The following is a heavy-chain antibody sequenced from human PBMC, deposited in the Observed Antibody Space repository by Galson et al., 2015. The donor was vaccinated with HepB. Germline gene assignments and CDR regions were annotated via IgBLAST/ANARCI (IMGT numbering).Heavy chain of an antibody. D-gene: IGHD2-15*01. CDR1: GDSVSNNNAA. J-gene: IGHJ6*02. V-gene: IGHV6-1*01. CDR3: ARVRGTIYYYGMDV. Sequence: CAISGDSVSNNNAAWNWIRESPSRGLEWLGRTYYRSKWYSDYAEPLRSRITINPDTSKNQISLHLNSVTPEDTAVYYCARVRGTIYYYGMDVWGQGTTVTVSS. CDR2: TYYRSKWYS.